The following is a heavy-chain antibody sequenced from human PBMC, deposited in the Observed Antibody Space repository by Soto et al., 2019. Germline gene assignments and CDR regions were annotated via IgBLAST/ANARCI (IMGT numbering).Heavy chain of an antibody. CDR1: GYTFTGYY. Sequence: ASVKVSCKASGYTFTGYYMHWVRQAPGQGLEWMGWINPNSGGTNYAQKFQGWVTMTRDTSISTAYMELSRLRSDDTAVYYCARDRRWQYYYYGMDVRGQGTTVTVSS. CDR2: INPNSGGT. V-gene: IGHV1-2*04. CDR3: ARDRRWQYYYYGMDV. J-gene: IGHJ6*02.